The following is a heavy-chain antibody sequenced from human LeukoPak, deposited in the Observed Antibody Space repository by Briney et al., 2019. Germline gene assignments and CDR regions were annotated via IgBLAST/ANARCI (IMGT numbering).Heavy chain of an antibody. CDR3: TRDRNYYFDY. CDR1: GGSISSSSYY. V-gene: IGHV4-39*07. J-gene: IGHJ4*02. CDR2: IYYSGST. D-gene: IGHD1-1*01. Sequence: PSETLSLTCTVSGGSISSSSYYWGWIRQPPGKGLEWIGSIYYSGSTYYNPSLKSRVTISVDTSKNQFSLKLSSVTAADTAVYYCTRDRNYYFDYWGQGTLVTVSS.